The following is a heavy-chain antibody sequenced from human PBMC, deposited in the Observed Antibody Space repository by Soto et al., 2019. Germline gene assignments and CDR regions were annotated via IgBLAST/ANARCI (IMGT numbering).Heavy chain of an antibody. J-gene: IGHJ6*02. Sequence: PVESRTNSCTVSGYSFTSYWIGWVRPLPGKGLEWMGIIYPGDSDTRYSPSFQGQVTISADKSISTAYLQWSSLKASDTAMYYCARLSPFSSSARYGMDVWGQGTTVTVSS. V-gene: IGHV5-51*01. CDR1: GYSFTSYW. D-gene: IGHD6-6*01. CDR3: ARLSPFSSSARYGMDV. CDR2: IYPGDSDT.